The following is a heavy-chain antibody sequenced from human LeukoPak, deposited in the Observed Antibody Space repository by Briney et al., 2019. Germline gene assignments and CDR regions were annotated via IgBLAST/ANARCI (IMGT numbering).Heavy chain of an antibody. CDR3: ARERDSGMGGYYYYYYGMDV. D-gene: IGHD3-10*01. Sequence: ASVKVSCKASGYTFTSYYMHWVRQAPGQGLEWMGIINPSGGSTSYAQKFQGRVTMTRDTSTSTVYMELSSLRSEDTAVYYCARERDSGMGGYYYYYYGMDVWGQGTTVTVSS. J-gene: IGHJ6*02. CDR1: GYTFTSYY. CDR2: INPSGGST. V-gene: IGHV1-46*01.